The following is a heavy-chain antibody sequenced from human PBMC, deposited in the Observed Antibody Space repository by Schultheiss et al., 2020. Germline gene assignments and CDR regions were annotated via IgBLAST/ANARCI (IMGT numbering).Heavy chain of an antibody. D-gene: IGHD2-2*02. J-gene: IGHJ6*02. Sequence: GGSLRLSCAASGFTFSSYWMSWVRQAPGKGLEWVANIKQDGSEKYYVDSVKGRFTISRDNAKNSLYLQMNSLRAEDTAVYYCARVGDVVVPAAIGNAYYYYGMDVWGQGTTVTGSS. V-gene: IGHV3-7*03. CDR3: ARVGDVVVPAAIGNAYYYYGMDV. CDR1: GFTFSSYW. CDR2: IKQDGSEK.